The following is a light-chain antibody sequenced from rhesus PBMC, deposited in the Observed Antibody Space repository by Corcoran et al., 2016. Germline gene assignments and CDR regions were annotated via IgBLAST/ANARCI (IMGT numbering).Light chain of an antibody. CDR1: QSISSW. Sequence: DIQMTQSPSSLSASVGDTVTITCRASQSISSWLAWYQQKPGKAPKLLIYKASTLQSGVPSRFSGSGSGTDFTLTISSLHSEDFATYYCQQYSSSPPTFGQGTKVEIK. V-gene: IGKV1-22*01. CDR2: KAS. J-gene: IGKJ1*01. CDR3: QQYSSSPPT.